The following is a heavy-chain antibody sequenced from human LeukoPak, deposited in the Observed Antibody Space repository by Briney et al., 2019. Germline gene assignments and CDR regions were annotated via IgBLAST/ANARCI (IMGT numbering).Heavy chain of an antibody. CDR2: INANNGGT. CDR3: ARTPWFGELSPTDY. V-gene: IGHV1-2*02. CDR1: GYTFTDYY. J-gene: IGHJ4*02. Sequence: ASVKVSCKASGYTFTDYYVHWTRQAPGQGLEWMGWINANNGGTNYAHKFQGRVTMTRDTSISTAYMELASLRSDDTAVYYCARTPWFGELSPTDYWGQGTLVTVSS. D-gene: IGHD3-10*01.